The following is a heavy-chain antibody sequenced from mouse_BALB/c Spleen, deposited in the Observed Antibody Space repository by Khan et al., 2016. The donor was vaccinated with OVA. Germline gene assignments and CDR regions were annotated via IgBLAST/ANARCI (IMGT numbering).Heavy chain of an antibody. V-gene: IGHV3-8*02. CDR3: SRSTYRYAFAY. D-gene: IGHD2-14*01. CDR1: GDSITSGY. Sequence: EVQLQESGPSLVKPSQTLSLTCSVTGDSITSGYWCWIRKFPGNKLEYMGYILYSGSTYYNPSLKSRISITRHTSQNQYYLQLNSGTTENTATYYWSRSTYRYAFAYWGQGTLVTVSA. J-gene: IGHJ3*01. CDR2: ILYSGST.